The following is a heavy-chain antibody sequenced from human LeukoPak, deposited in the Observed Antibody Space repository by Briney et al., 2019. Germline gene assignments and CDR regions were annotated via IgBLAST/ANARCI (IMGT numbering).Heavy chain of an antibody. CDR3: AKDIDPKQYSSSWFPAFDY. J-gene: IGHJ4*02. Sequence: QPGRSLRLSCAASGFTFDDYAMHWVRQAPGKGLEWVSGISWNSGSIGYADSVKGRFTISRDNAKNSLYLQMNSLRAEDTALYYCAKDIDPKQYSSSWFPAFDYWGQGTLVTVSS. D-gene: IGHD6-13*01. V-gene: IGHV3-9*01. CDR2: ISWNSGSI. CDR1: GFTFDDYA.